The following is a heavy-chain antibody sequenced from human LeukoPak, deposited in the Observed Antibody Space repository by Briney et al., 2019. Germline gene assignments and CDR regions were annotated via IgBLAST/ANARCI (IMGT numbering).Heavy chain of an antibody. CDR2: ISDDTYTK. D-gene: IGHD4-17*01. CDR3: TVATETTFDY. CDR1: GFTFSHLA. J-gene: IGHJ4*02. V-gene: IGHV3-30*04. Sequence: GGSLRLSCAASGFTFSHLAMYWVRQAPGKGLECVSLISDDTYTKYYADSVKGRFIISRDNSKNMLYLQMNGLGTDDSALYYCTVATETTFDYWVQGSLVTVSS.